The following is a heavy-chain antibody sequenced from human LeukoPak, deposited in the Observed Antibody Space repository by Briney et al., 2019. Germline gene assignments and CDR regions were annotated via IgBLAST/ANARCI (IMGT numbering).Heavy chain of an antibody. CDR1: GFTFRSYS. CDR2: ISSSGTYI. Sequence: PGGSLRLSCAASGFTFRSYSMNWVRQAPGKGLEWVSSISSSGTYIYYADSLKVRFTISRDNAKNSLYLQMNSLRAEDTAVYYCARDLGGSGTYSDYWGQGTLVTVSS. J-gene: IGHJ4*02. V-gene: IGHV3-21*01. D-gene: IGHD3-10*01. CDR3: ARDLGGSGTYSDY.